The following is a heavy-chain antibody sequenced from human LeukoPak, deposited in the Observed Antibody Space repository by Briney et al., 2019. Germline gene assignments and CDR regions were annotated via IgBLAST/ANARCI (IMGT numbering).Heavy chain of an antibody. CDR1: GYTFTDYY. CDR3: ARGHQYCSSTSCFGYFDY. Sequence: ASVKVSCKTSGYTFTDYYIHWVRQAPGQGLEWMGWINPDSGYTNYAQKFQGRVTMTRDTSINTAYMELSRLRSDDTAVYYCARGHQYCSSTSCFGYFDYWGQGTLVTVSS. J-gene: IGHJ4*02. V-gene: IGHV1-2*02. D-gene: IGHD2-2*01. CDR2: INPDSGYT.